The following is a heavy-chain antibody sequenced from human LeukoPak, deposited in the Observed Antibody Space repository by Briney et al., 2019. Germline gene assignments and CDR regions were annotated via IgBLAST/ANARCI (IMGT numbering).Heavy chain of an antibody. V-gene: IGHV3-20*04. J-gene: IGHJ4*02. CDR3: ARDLSGGSYWGFWDY. CDR2: INWNGGST. CDR1: GFTFDDYG. Sequence: PGGSLRLSCAASGFTFDDYGMSWVRHAPGKGLEWVSGINWNGGSTGYADSVKGRFTISRDNAKNSLYLQMNSLRAEDTALYYCARDLSGGSYWGFWDYWGQGTLVTVSS. D-gene: IGHD2-15*01.